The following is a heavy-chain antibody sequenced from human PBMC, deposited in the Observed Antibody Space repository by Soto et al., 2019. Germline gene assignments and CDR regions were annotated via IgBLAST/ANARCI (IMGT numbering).Heavy chain of an antibody. J-gene: IGHJ4*02. V-gene: IGHV3-48*01. CDR2: ISSSSSTI. Sequence: EVQLVESGGGLVQPGGSLRLSCAASGFTFSSYSMNWVRQAPGKGLEWVSYISSSSSTIYYADSVKGRFTISRDNAKNSLYLQMNSLRAEDTAVYYCAREFAAGTLGGFDYWGQGTLVTVSS. CDR1: GFTFSSYS. CDR3: AREFAAGTLGGFDY. D-gene: IGHD6-13*01.